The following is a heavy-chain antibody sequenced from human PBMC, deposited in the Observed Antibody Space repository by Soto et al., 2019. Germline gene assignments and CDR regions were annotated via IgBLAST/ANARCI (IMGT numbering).Heavy chain of an antibody. CDR1: VGSINTFY. Sequence: SETLSLTCTVSVGSINTFYWSWVRQPAGKGLEWIGLIFSSGSTSFNPSLESRVAMSVDTSKNHFSLNLSSVTAADMAVYYCAREGSYSAYNFAHGIQLWSFDFWGQGALVTVS. V-gene: IGHV4-4*07. CDR2: IFSSGST. J-gene: IGHJ4*02. CDR3: AREGSYSAYNFAHGIQLWSFDF. D-gene: IGHD5-12*01.